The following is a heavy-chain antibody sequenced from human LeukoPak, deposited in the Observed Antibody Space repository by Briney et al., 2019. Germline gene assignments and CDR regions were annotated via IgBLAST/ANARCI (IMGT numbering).Heavy chain of an antibody. Sequence: GGSLRLSCAASGFTFSSYAMSWVRQAPGKGLEWVSAISGSGGSTYYADPVKGRFTISRDNSKNTLYLQMNSLRAEDTAVYYCAKDRGIVVVVAAPGRIDYWGQGTLVTVSS. CDR1: GFTFSSYA. CDR2: ISGSGGST. CDR3: AKDRGIVVVVAAPGRIDY. D-gene: IGHD2-15*01. V-gene: IGHV3-23*01. J-gene: IGHJ4*02.